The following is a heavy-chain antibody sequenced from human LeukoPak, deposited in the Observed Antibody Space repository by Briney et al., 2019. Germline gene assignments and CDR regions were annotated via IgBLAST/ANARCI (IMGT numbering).Heavy chain of an antibody. CDR3: ASSWGYDAFDI. V-gene: IGHV3-48*01. CDR2: ISASRGIT. Sequence: GGSLRLSCAASGFNYSSYTMNWVRQAPGMGLEWLSYISASRGITYYADSVKGRFTISRDNAKNSLYLQMNSLRAEDTAVYYCASSWGYDAFDIWGQGTMVTVSS. CDR1: GFNYSSYT. J-gene: IGHJ3*02. D-gene: IGHD3-16*01.